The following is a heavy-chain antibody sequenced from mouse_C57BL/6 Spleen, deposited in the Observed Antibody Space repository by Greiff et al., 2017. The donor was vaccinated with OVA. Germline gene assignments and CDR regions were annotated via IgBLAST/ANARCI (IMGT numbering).Heavy chain of an antibody. J-gene: IGHJ4*01. Sequence: EVKLMESGPGLVKPSQSLSLTCSVTGYSITSGYYWNWIRQFPGNKLEWMGYISYDGSNNYNPSLKNRISITRDTSKNQFFLKLNSVTTEDTATYYCARVGWDEDYWGQGTSVTVSS. CDR2: ISYDGSN. D-gene: IGHD4-1*01. CDR1: GYSITSGYY. V-gene: IGHV3-6*01. CDR3: ARVGWDEDY.